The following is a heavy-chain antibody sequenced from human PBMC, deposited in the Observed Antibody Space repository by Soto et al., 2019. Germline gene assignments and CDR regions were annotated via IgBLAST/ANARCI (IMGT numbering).Heavy chain of an antibody. Sequence: HPGGSLRLSCAASGFTFSSYGMHWVRQAPGKGLEWVAVIWYDGSNKYYADSVKGRFTISRDNSKNTLYLQMNSLRAEDTAVYYCARSGITGTTLDYWGQGTLVTVSS. CDR2: IWYDGSNK. D-gene: IGHD1-7*01. CDR3: ARSGITGTTLDY. J-gene: IGHJ4*02. V-gene: IGHV3-33*01. CDR1: GFTFSSYG.